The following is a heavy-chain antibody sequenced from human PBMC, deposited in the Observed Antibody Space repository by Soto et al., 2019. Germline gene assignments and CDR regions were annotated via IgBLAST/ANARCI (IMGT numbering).Heavy chain of an antibody. Sequence: GASVKVSCKASGYTFTSYGISWVRQAPGQGLEWMGWISAYNGNTNYAQKLQGRVTMTTDTSTSTAYMELRSLRSDDTAVYYCARDPGIVVVVAAILGPYYYYYGMDVWGQGTTVTVSS. CDR2: ISAYNGNT. CDR1: GYTFTSYG. J-gene: IGHJ6*02. D-gene: IGHD2-15*01. V-gene: IGHV1-18*04. CDR3: ARDPGIVVVVAAILGPYYYYYGMDV.